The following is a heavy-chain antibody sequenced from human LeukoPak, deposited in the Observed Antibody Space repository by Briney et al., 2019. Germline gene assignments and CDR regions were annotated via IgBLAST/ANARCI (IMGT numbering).Heavy chain of an antibody. CDR1: GDTFIPYT. CDR3: ARDHCSPGTCLGGH. V-gene: IGHV1-69*04. Sequence: GFSVKVSCKASGDTFIPYTFSWVRQAPGQGLEWIGRIIPSLDVANYAQKFQGRVTLSVDRDTATTYMEVTSLRSEDTAIYYCARDHCSPGTCLGGHWGQGTLVTVSS. J-gene: IGHJ4*02. D-gene: IGHD2-15*01. CDR2: IIPSLDVA.